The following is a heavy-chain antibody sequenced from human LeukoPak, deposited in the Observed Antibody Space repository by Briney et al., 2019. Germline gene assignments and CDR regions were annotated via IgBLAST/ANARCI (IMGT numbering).Heavy chain of an antibody. J-gene: IGHJ4*02. D-gene: IGHD2-2*02. Sequence: ASVKVSCKASGYTFTSYGISWVRQAPGQGLEWMGWISAYNGNTNYAQKLQGRVTMTTDTSTSTAYMELRSLRSDDTAVYYCARENIVVVPAAILLDYWGQGTLVTVSS. V-gene: IGHV1-18*01. CDR1: GYTFTSYG. CDR2: ISAYNGNT. CDR3: ARENIVVVPAAILLDY.